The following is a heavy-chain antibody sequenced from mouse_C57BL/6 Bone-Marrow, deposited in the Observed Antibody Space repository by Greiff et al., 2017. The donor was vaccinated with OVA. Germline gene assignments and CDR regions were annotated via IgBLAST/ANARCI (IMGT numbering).Heavy chain of an antibody. CDR3: TTYRY. CDR2: IDHGNGDT. CDR1: GFNIKDDY. V-gene: IGHV14-4*01. J-gene: IGHJ2*01. Sequence: EVQLQQSGAELVRPGDSVKLSCTASGFNIKDDYMHWVKERPEQGLEWIGWIDHGNGDTEYASKFQGKATITADTASKTVYLHLSSLTSEDTAVYYCTTYRYWGQGTTLTVSS.